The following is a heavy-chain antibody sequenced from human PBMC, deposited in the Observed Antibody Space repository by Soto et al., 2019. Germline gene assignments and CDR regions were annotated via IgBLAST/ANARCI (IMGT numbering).Heavy chain of an antibody. V-gene: IGHV4-34*01. J-gene: IGHJ4*02. D-gene: IGHD3-10*01. Sequence: SETLSLTCAVYGGSFSGYYWSWIRQPPGKGLEWIGEINHSGSTNYNPSLKSRVTISVDTSKYQFSLKLSSVTAADTAVYYCARGREGGVIIYYFDYWGQGTLVTVSS. CDR3: ARGREGGVIIYYFDY. CDR2: INHSGST. CDR1: GGSFSGYY.